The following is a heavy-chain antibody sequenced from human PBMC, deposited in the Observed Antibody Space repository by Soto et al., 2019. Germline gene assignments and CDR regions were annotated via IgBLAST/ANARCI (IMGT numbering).Heavy chain of an antibody. V-gene: IGHV4-59*08. CDR1: GGPMTSDD. CDR3: ARLGFFSGDMCRPDR. Sequence: SETLSLTCTVPGGPMTSDDWSWIRQSPGKGLEWMGYIHNSGSTYYNPSLGSRVTISLDTAKKQYSLKLTSVTAADTAVYYCARLGFFSGDMCRPDRWGQGTLVTVSS. J-gene: IGHJ5*02. CDR2: IHNSGST. D-gene: IGHD2-15*01.